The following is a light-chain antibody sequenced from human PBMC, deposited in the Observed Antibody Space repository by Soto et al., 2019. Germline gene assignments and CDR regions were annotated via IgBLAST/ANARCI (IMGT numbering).Light chain of an antibody. CDR3: PQSYSTPWT. CDR2: AAS. CDR1: QSISSY. V-gene: IGKV1-39*01. J-gene: IGKJ1*01. Sequence: DIQMTQSPSSLSASVGDRVTITCRASQSISSYLNWYQQKPGKAPKLLIYAASSLQSGFPSRFSGSGSGTDFTLTISSLQPEDFATYYCPQSYSTPWTYGQGTKVEIK.